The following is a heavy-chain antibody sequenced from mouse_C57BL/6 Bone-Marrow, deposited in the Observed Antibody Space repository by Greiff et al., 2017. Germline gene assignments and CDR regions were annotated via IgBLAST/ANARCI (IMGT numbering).Heavy chain of an antibody. CDR2: ISDGGSYT. CDR1: GFTFSSYA. D-gene: IGHD1-1*01. V-gene: IGHV5-4*01. J-gene: IGHJ3*01. CDR3: AREGTYGSPWFAY. Sequence: EVMLVESGGGLVKPGGSLKLSCAASGFTFSSYAMSWVRQTPEKRLEWVATISDGGSYTYYPDNVKGRFTISRDNAKNNLYLQMSHLKSEDTAMYYCAREGTYGSPWFAYWGQGTLVTVSA.